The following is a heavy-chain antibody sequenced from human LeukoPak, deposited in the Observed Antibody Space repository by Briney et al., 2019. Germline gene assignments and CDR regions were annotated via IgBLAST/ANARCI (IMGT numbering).Heavy chain of an antibody. J-gene: IGHJ5*02. CDR3: ARWLTEGWFDP. CDR2: IYYSGST. D-gene: IGHD3-22*01. CDR1: GGSISSSSYY. Sequence: PSETLSLTCTVSGGSISSSSYYWGWIRQPPGKGLEWIGSIYYSGSTYYNPSLRSRVTISVDTSKNQFSLKLSSVTAADTAVYYFARWLTEGWFDPWGQGTLVTVSS. V-gene: IGHV4-39*01.